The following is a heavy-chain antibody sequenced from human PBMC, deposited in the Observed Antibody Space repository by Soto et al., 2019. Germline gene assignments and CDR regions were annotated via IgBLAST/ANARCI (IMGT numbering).Heavy chain of an antibody. CDR2: FHYSGST. D-gene: IGHD2-2*01. V-gene: IGHV4-39*01. CDR3: ARLGGYCSGTSCYGYYGMDV. J-gene: IGHJ6*02. Sequence: LETLSLTCTVCGGSISIGPYSWGCVRHPPARGLEWIGTFHYSGSTYYSPSLESRVTISVDTSKNQFSLKVSSVTAADTAVYYCARLGGYCSGTSCYGYYGMDVWGQGTTVT. CDR1: GGSISIGPYS.